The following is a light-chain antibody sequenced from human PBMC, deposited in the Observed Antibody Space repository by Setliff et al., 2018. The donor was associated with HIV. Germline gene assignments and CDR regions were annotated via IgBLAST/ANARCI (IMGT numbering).Light chain of an antibody. CDR3: SSYAGTNHPYV. CDR2: EVN. V-gene: IGLV2-8*01. J-gene: IGLJ1*01. CDR1: SNDVGGYNY. Sequence: QSALAQPPSASGSPGQSVTISCTRTSNDVGGYNYVSWYQHHPGRPPKLLIYEVNQRPSGVPDRFSGSKSGNTASLTVSGLQAEDEADYYCSSYAGTNHPYVFGTGTKVTVL.